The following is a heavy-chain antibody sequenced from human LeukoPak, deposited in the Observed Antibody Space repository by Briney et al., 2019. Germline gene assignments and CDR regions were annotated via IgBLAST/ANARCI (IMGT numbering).Heavy chain of an antibody. CDR2: IYYSGST. J-gene: IGHJ4*02. CDR1: GFTVSNNY. D-gene: IGHD6-19*01. V-gene: IGHV4-39*01. CDR3: ARQVVAVAGTGYFDY. Sequence: PGGSLRLSCAASGFTVSNNYMTWVRQGPGKGLEWIGSIYYSGSTYYNASLKSRGTISVDTSKNQFSLKLNSVTAADTAVYFCARQVVAVAGTGYFDYWGQGTLVTVSS.